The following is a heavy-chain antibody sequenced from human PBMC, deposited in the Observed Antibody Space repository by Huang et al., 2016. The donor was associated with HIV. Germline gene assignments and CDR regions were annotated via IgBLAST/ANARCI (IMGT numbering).Heavy chain of an antibody. D-gene: IGHD3-22*01. CDR3: ARTYYYDSSGVDPRRAFDI. V-gene: IGHV3-74*01. CDR2: IKRDGRST. J-gene: IGHJ3*02. Sequence: EVQLEESGGGLVQPGGSLRLSCAASGFPFSGYWMHWVRQAPGKGRGGGSDIKRDGRSTSDADSVKGRLTISRDNAKNTLYLKMNSLRAEDTAVYYCARTYYYDSSGVDPRRAFDIWGQGTMVTVSS. CDR1: GFPFSGYW.